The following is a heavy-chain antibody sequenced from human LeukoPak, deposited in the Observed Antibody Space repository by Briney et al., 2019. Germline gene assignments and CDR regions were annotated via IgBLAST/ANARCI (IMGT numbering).Heavy chain of an antibody. J-gene: IGHJ4*02. Sequence: ASVKVSCKASGYTFTSYGISWVRQAPGQGPEWMGWISAYNGNTNYAQKLQGRVTMTTDTSTSTAYMELRSLRSDDTAVYYCARNAITFGGVIVPNDYWGQGTLVTVSS. V-gene: IGHV1-18*01. CDR1: GYTFTSYG. CDR3: ARNAITFGGVIVPNDY. D-gene: IGHD3-16*02. CDR2: ISAYNGNT.